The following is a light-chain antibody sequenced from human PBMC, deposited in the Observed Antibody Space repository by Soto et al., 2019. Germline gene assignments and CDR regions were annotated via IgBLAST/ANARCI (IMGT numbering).Light chain of an antibody. J-gene: IGLJ1*01. V-gene: IGLV2-8*01. CDR3: SSYAGSNNV. CDR2: EVT. Sequence: QSALTQPPSASGSPGQSVNISCTGTSSDVGGYNYVSWYQQHPGKAPQLIIYEVTKRPSGVPDRFSGSKSGNTASLTVSGLQAEDEADYYCSSYAGSNNVFGTGTKLTVL. CDR1: SSDVGGYNY.